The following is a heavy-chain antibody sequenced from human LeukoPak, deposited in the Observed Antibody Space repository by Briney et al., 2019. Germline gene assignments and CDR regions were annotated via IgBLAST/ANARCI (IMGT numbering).Heavy chain of an antibody. V-gene: IGHV4-59*01. CDR2: IHYSGST. J-gene: IGHJ3*01. D-gene: IGHD6-19*01. CDR3: ARKVAGKAFDV. Sequence: PSETLSLTCSVSGGSIRSDYWSWIRQSPGKGLEWIGYIHYSGSTNYNPSLRSRVTLSVDTSKSQFSLRLNSVTAADTAVYYCARKVAGKAFDVWGQGTPVTVSS. CDR1: GGSIRSDY.